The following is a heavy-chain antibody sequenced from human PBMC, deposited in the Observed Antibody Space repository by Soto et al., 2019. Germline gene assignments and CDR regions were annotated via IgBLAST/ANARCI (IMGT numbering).Heavy chain of an antibody. D-gene: IGHD3-10*01. Sequence: ASVKVSCKASGDTFTTYDINWVRQATGHGLEWMGWINPNSGNIGYAQRFQGRVTMTRDTAIRTAYMEVSSLRSDDTAVYYCARGRASGSYYLLDYWGQGTLVTVS. CDR3: ARGRASGSYYLLDY. V-gene: IGHV1-8*01. CDR2: INPNSGNI. J-gene: IGHJ4*02. CDR1: GDTFTTYD.